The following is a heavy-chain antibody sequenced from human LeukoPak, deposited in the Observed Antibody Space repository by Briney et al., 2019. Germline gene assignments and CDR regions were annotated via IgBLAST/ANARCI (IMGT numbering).Heavy chain of an antibody. V-gene: IGHV1-2*02. CDR3: ARIPHRVPHNWFDP. J-gene: IGHJ5*02. D-gene: IGHD2-2*01. Sequence: ASVKVSCKASGYTFTGYYMHWVRQAPGQGLEWMGWINPNSGGTNYAQKFQGRVTMTRDTSISTAYMELSRLRSDDTAVYYCARIPHRVPHNWFDPWGQGTLVTVFS. CDR1: GYTFTGYY. CDR2: INPNSGGT.